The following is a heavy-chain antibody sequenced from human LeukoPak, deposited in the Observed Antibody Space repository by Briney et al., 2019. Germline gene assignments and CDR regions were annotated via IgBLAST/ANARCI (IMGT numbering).Heavy chain of an antibody. CDR1: GGSISSYF. CDR2: IYYSGST. J-gene: IGHJ4*02. CDR3: ARGGAFLEWFLDY. Sequence: SETLSLTCTVSGGSISSYFWGWIRQPPGKGLEWIGSIYYSGSTSYSPSLKSRVTISIDTSKNQFSLKLSSVTAADTAVYYCARGGAFLEWFLDYWGQGTLVTVSS. D-gene: IGHD3-3*01. V-gene: IGHV4-39*01.